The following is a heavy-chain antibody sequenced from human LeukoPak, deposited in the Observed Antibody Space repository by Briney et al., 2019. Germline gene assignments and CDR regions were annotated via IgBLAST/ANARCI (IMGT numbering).Heavy chain of an antibody. V-gene: IGHV4-59*11. CDR2: IFHSGST. CDR1: GASISSHY. J-gene: IGHJ4*02. D-gene: IGHD6-19*01. Sequence: SETLSLTCTVSGASISSHYWSWIRQPPAKGLEWMGYIFHSGSTNSNPSLKSRVTISLDTSKNQFSLKLSSVTAADTAVYYCASYTSGWYEPFDYWGQGILVTVSS. CDR3: ASYTSGWYEPFDY.